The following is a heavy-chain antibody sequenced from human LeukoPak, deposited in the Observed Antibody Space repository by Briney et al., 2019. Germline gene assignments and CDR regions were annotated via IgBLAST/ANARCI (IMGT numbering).Heavy chain of an antibody. J-gene: IGHJ4*02. V-gene: IGHV4-39*01. CDR1: GGSIRNNSYY. Sequence: PSETLSLTCTVSGGSIRNNSYYWGWIRQPPGKGLEWIGNIFHRGSTYYNPSLKSRVTISVDTSKNQFSLKLTSVTAADTAVFYRARTRHNERWLLPPFDYWGQGTLVTVSS. D-gene: IGHD6-19*01. CDR3: ARTRHNERWLLPPFDY. CDR2: IFHRGST.